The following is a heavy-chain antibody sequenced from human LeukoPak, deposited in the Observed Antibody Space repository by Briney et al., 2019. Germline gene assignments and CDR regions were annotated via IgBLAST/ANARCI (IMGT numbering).Heavy chain of an antibody. Sequence: PSETLSLTCTVSGGSISSYYWSWLRQSPGKGLEWIAYGHHSESPNYNPSLKSRVTISVDRSNNRFSLQLSSVTAADTAVYYCARENKGTVHDSTAAFHYWGQGTLVTVSS. D-gene: IGHD1-7*01. CDR3: ARENKGTVHDSTAAFHY. V-gene: IGHV4-59*01. J-gene: IGHJ4*02. CDR1: GGSISSYY. CDR2: GHHSESP.